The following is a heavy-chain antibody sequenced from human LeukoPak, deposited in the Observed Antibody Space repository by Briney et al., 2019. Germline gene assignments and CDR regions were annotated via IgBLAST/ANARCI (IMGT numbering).Heavy chain of an antibody. J-gene: IGHJ4*02. V-gene: IGHV3-23*01. CDR1: GFSFNICA. Sequence: GGSLRLSCAASGFSFNICAMIWVRQAPGKGLEWVSGISANGAKTYNGDNVKGRVIISRDNFKNTVYLHMNGLRAGDTAIYYCVKDPLDNWGQGTLVTVSS. CDR2: ISANGAKT. CDR3: VKDPLDN.